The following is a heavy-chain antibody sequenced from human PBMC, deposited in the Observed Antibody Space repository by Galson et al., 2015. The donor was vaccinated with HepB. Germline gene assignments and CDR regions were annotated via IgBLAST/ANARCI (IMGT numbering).Heavy chain of an antibody. CDR3: ASYQWELPGRDYGMDV. Sequence: SLRLSCAASGFTSSDYYMSWIRQAPGKGLEWVSYISSSSSYTNYADSVKGRFTISRDNAKNSLYLQMNSLRAEDTAVYYCASYQWELPGRDYGMDVWGQGTTVTVSS. CDR2: ISSSSSYT. V-gene: IGHV3-11*06. J-gene: IGHJ6*02. D-gene: IGHD1-26*01. CDR1: GFTSSDYY.